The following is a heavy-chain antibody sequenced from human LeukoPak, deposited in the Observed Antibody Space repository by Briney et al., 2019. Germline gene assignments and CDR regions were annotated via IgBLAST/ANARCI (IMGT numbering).Heavy chain of an antibody. CDR3: AREGYRSSSEPDS. D-gene: IGHD6-6*01. Sequence: GGSLRLSCAASGFTFSSYNMNWVRQTPGMGLEWLSYISGSGSSTFYADPVKGRFTISRDNAKNSLYLQMNSLRVEDTAVYFCAREGYRSSSEPDSWGQGTLVTVSS. CDR1: GFTFSSYN. V-gene: IGHV3-48*04. J-gene: IGHJ4*02. CDR2: ISGSGSST.